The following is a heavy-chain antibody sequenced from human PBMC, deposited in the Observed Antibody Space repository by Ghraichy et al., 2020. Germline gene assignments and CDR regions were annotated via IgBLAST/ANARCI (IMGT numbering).Heavy chain of an antibody. V-gene: IGHV3-30*02. Sequence: GGSLRLSCAASGFTFSSYGMHWVRQAPGKGLEWVAFIRYDGSNKYYADSVKGRFTISRDNSKNTLYLQMNSLRAEDTAVYYCAKEDGYSYGIFDYWGQGTLVTVSS. CDR2: IRYDGSNK. J-gene: IGHJ4*02. CDR3: AKEDGYSYGIFDY. D-gene: IGHD5-18*01. CDR1: GFTFSSYG.